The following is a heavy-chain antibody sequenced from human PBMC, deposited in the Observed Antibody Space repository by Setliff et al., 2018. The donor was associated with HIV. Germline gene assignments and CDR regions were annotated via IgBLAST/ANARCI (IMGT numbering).Heavy chain of an antibody. Sequence: SETLSLTCAVSGYAINNNFFWGWVRQPPGKGLEWIGTVCYSGGTYYNPSLMGRVTISIDTSKNQFSLNLSSVAAADTAVYYCARHFYGYYGSNGLPIQYWGQGTLVTVSS. V-gene: IGHV4-38-2*01. D-gene: IGHD3-22*01. CDR3: ARHFYGYYGSNGLPIQY. J-gene: IGHJ4*02. CDR1: GYAINNNFF. CDR2: VCYSGGT.